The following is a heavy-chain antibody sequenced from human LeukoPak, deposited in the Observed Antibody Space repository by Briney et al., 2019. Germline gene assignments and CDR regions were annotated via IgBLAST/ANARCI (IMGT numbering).Heavy chain of an antibody. CDR2: IYTSGST. CDR3: ARGYQYLDY. Sequence: SETLSLTCTVSGGSISSYYWSWIRQPPGKGLEWIGYIYTSGSTNYNPSLKSRVTISVDTSKDQFSLKLSSVTAADTAVYYCARGYQYLDYWGQGTLVTVSS. V-gene: IGHV4-4*09. CDR1: GGSISSYY. J-gene: IGHJ4*02. D-gene: IGHD2-15*01.